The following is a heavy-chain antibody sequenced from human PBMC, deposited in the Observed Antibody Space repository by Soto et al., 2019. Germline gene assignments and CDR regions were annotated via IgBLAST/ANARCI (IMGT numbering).Heavy chain of an antibody. Sequence: PSQTLSLTCAISGDSVSSNSAAWNWIRQSPSRGLEWLGRTYYRSKWYNDYAVSVKSRITINPDTSKNQFSLQLNSVTPEDTAVYYCARDWGITMVRGVYYFDYWGQGTMVTVS. J-gene: IGHJ4*02. V-gene: IGHV6-1*01. CDR3: ARDWGITMVRGVYYFDY. CDR2: TYYRSKWYN. CDR1: GDSVSSNSAA. D-gene: IGHD3-10*01.